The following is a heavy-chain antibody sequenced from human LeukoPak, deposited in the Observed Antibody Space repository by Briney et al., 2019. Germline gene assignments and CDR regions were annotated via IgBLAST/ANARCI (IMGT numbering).Heavy chain of an antibody. CDR3: ATYSSSWYYFDH. CDR1: GGSMIGYY. J-gene: IGHJ4*02. D-gene: IGHD6-13*01. Sequence: PSETLSLTCTVSGGSMIGYYWSWIRQPPGKGLEWIGNIYSSGTTNYSPSLKSRVTISVDTSKNQFSLKVSSVTAADTAVYYCATYSSSWYYFDHWGQGTLVTVSS. CDR2: IYSSGTT. V-gene: IGHV4-59*01.